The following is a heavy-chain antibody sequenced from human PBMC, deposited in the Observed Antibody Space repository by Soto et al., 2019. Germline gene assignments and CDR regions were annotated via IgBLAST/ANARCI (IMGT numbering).Heavy chain of an antibody. CDR3: AKGWQQLVPPYYYGMDV. CDR1: GFTFSSYA. V-gene: IGHV3-23*01. J-gene: IGHJ6*02. CDR2: ISGSGGST. D-gene: IGHD6-13*01. Sequence: PGGSLRLSCAASGFTFSSYAMSWVRQAPGKGLEWVSAISGSGGSTYYADSVKGRFTISRDNSKNTLYLQMNSLRAEDTAVYYCAKGWQQLVPPYYYGMDVWGQGTTVTVSS.